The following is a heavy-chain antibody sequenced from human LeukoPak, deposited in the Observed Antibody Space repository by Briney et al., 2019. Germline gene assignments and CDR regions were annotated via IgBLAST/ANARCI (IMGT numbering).Heavy chain of an antibody. J-gene: IGHJ4*02. D-gene: IGHD2-21*02. CDR3: ARDYCGGDCYVDY. CDR2: FSSGGRT. Sequence: GGSLRLSCAASGFTVSTYSMSWVRQAPGKGLEWVATFSSGGRTSYADSVKGRFSISRDNSKNTLYLQMNSLRAEDTAIYYCARDYCGGDCYVDYWGQGTLVTVSS. CDR1: GFTVSTYS. V-gene: IGHV3-53*01.